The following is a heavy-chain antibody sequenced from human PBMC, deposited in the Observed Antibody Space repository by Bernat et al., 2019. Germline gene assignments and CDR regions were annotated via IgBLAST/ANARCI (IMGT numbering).Heavy chain of an antibody. D-gene: IGHD3-10*01. CDR1: GFIFSSYA. V-gene: IGHV3-23*04. CDR3: AKETYDYGSGIYPRFDY. Sequence: VQLVESGGGLVQPGGSLRLSCTASGFIFSSYAMSWVRQAPGKGLEWVSVISGSGGSTSYVDSVKGRFTISRDNSMNTLYLQMNSLRAEDTAVYYCAKETYDYGSGIYPRFDYWGQGTLVTVSS. J-gene: IGHJ4*02. CDR2: ISGSGGST.